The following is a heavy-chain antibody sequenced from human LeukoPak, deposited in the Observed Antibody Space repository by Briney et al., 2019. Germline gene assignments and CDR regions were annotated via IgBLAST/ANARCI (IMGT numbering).Heavy chain of an antibody. D-gene: IGHD3-9*01. CDR1: GGTFSSYA. CDR2: IIPIFGTA. Sequence: SVKVSCKASGGTFSSYAISWVRQAPGQGLEWMGGIIPIFGTANYAQKFQGRVTITADTSTSTAYMELRSLRFDDTAIYYCAKDWHILTGRNCFDPWGQGTLVTVSS. CDR3: AKDWHILTGRNCFDP. V-gene: IGHV1-69*06. J-gene: IGHJ5*02.